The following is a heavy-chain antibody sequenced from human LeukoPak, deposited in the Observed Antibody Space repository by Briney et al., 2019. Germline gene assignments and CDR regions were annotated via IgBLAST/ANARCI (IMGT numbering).Heavy chain of an antibody. D-gene: IGHD5-24*01. V-gene: IGHV4-4*09. J-gene: IGHJ4*02. CDR2: IYTSGST. CDR1: GGSISSYY. CDR3: ASSPSRDGYNGFDY. Sequence: SETLSLTCTVSGGSISSYYWSWIRQPPGKGLERIGYIYTSGSTNYNPSLKGRVTISVDTSKNQFSLKLSSVTAADTAVYYCASSPSRDGYNGFDYWGQGTLVTVSS.